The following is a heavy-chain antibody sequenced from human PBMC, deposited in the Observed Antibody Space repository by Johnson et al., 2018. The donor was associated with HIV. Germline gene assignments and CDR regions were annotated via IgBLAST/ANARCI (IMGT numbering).Heavy chain of an antibody. CDR3: AKRMYYYASGSPWVDAFDI. D-gene: IGHD3-10*01. CDR1: GFSISNYA. J-gene: IGHJ3*02. V-gene: IGHV3-20*04. Sequence: VQLVESGGGVVQPGRSLRLACVTSGFSISNYAMNWVRQVPGKGLEWVSGINWNGDSIGYVDSVKGRFTISRDNVKRSLYLQMNSLRAEDTALYYCAKRMYYYASGSPWVDAFDIWGQGTMVIVSS. CDR2: INWNGDSI.